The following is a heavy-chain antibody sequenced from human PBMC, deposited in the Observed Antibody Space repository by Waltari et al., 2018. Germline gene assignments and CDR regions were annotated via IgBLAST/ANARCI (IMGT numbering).Heavy chain of an antibody. CDR1: GGSFSGYY. CDR2: INHSGST. V-gene: IGHV4-34*01. CDR3: ARGRGYSSSGRNWFDP. J-gene: IGHJ5*02. Sequence: QVQLQQWGAGLLKPSETLSLTCAVYGGSFSGYYWSWLRQPPGKGLEWIGEINHSGSTNYNPSLKSRVTISVDTSKNQFSLKLSSVTAADTAVYYCARGRGYSSSGRNWFDPWGQGTLVTVSS. D-gene: IGHD6-6*01.